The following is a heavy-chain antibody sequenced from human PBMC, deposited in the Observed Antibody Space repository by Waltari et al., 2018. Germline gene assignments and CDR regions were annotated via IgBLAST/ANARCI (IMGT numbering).Heavy chain of an antibody. CDR2: IYTSGST. V-gene: IGHV4-4*07. Sequence: QVQLQESGPGLVKPSETLSLTCTVSGGSIISYYWSWIRQPAGKGLEWIGRIYTSGSTNYNPSLKSRVTMSVDTSKNQFSLKLSSVTAADTAVYYCASNLYCSSTSCHDYWGQGTLVTVSS. J-gene: IGHJ4*02. CDR3: ASNLYCSSTSCHDY. D-gene: IGHD2-2*01. CDR1: GGSIISYY.